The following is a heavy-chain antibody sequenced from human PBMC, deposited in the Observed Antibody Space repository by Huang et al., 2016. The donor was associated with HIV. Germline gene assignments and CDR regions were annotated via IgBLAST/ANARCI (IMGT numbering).Heavy chain of an antibody. V-gene: IGHV3-23*01. CDR2: ISGNGRST. J-gene: IGHJ5*02. CDR1: RFTFSRYA. Sequence: EVQLLESGGDLVQPGGSLRLSWAASRFTFSRYAMSWVRQGPGKGVEWVSTISGNGRSTYYADSVKGRFTISRGNSKNTLYLQMNSLRDEDTAVYYCAKGGDYVYNWFDPWGQGTLVTVSS. D-gene: IGHD4-17*01. CDR3: AKGGDYVYNWFDP.